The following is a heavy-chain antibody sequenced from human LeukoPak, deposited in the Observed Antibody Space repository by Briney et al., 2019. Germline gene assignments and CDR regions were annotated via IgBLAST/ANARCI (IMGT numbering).Heavy chain of an antibody. CDR1: GGTFGSYA. CDR2: IIPIFGTA. J-gene: IGHJ4*02. D-gene: IGHD1-26*01. CDR3: ARDLSMGAPLYY. Sequence: SVKVSCKASGGTFGSYAISWVRQAPGQGLEWMGGIIPIFGTANYAQKFQGRVTITADESTSTAYMELSSLRSEDTAVYYCARDLSMGAPLYYWGQGTLVTVSS. V-gene: IGHV1-69*13.